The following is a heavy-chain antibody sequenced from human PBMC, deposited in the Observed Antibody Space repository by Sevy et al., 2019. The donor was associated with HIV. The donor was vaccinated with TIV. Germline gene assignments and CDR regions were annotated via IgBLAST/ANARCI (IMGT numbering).Heavy chain of an antibody. Sequence: GGSLRLSCAASGFTFSRYWMHWVRQVPGKGLVWVSCINTDGSTTRYADSVKGRFTISRDNAKNTLYLQMNSLRAEDTAVYYCARPDDCDSSGSSGMGMDVWGQGTTVTVSS. V-gene: IGHV3-74*01. CDR3: ARPDDCDSSGSSGMGMDV. CDR1: GFTFSRYW. CDR2: INTDGSTT. D-gene: IGHD3-22*01. J-gene: IGHJ6*02.